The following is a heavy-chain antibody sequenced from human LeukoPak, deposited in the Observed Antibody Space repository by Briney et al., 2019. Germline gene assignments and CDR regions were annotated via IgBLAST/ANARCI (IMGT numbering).Heavy chain of an antibody. J-gene: IGHJ5*02. CDR3: AKDIGSTSLYNWFDP. V-gene: IGHV3-33*03. D-gene: IGHD2-2*01. CDR2: IAYDGSNT. Sequence: GGSLRLSCTVSGFTFSTYAMHWVRQAPGKGLEWVAVIAYDGSNTYYLDSVKGRFTISRDNSENTLYLQMNSLRAEDTAVYYCAKDIGSTSLYNWFDPWGQGTLVTVPS. CDR1: GFTFSTYA.